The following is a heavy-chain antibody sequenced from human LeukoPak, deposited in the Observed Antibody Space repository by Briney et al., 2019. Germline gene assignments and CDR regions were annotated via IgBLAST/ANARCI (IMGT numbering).Heavy chain of an antibody. CDR2: IKQDGREK. Sequence: GGSLRLSCAASGFTFSSYWMSWVRQAPGKGLEWVANIKQDGREKYYVDSMKGRFTISRDNAKNSLYLQMNSLRAEDTAVYYCARDLYYGSGTPPYSFDYWGQGTPVTVSS. CDR3: ARDLYYGSGTPPYSFDY. CDR1: GFTFSSYW. V-gene: IGHV3-7*01. D-gene: IGHD3-10*01. J-gene: IGHJ4*02.